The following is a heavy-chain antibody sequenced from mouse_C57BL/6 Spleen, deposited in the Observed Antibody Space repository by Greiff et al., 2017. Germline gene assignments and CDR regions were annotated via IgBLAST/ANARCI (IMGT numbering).Heavy chain of an antibody. CDR2: ISSGGSYT. V-gene: IGHV5-6*01. CDR1: GFTFSSYG. J-gene: IGHJ2*01. Sequence: EVQVVESGGDLVKPGGSLKLSCAASGFTFSSYGMSWVRQTPDKRLEWVATISSGGSYTYYPDSVKGRFTISRDNAKNTLYLQMSSLKSEDTAMYYCASLTAYFDYWGQGTTLTVSS. D-gene: IGHD1-2*01. CDR3: ASLTAYFDY.